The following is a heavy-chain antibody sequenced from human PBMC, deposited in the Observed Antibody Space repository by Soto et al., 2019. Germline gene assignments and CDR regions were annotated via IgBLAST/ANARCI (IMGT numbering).Heavy chain of an antibody. CDR2: ISWNSNSI. J-gene: IGHJ4*02. CDR3: AKASGYGDYPLDY. D-gene: IGHD4-17*01. CDR1: GFTFDDYA. V-gene: IGHV3-9*01. Sequence: EVQLVDSGGSLVQPGRSLRLSCAASGFTFDDYAMHWVRKAPGKGLEWVSGISWNSNSIGYADSVKGRFTISRDNAKNSLYLQMNSLRAEDTALYYCAKASGYGDYPLDYWGQGTLVTVSS.